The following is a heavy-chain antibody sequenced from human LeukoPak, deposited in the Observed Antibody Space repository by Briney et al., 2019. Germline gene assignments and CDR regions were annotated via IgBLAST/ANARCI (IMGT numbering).Heavy chain of an antibody. Sequence: GVSLRLSCAASGFTFSSYGMHWVRQAPGKGLEGVAVIRYDGSNKYYADSVKGRFTISRDNSKNTLYLQMNSLRAEDTAVYYCARDGSSGWYWVDYWGQGTLVTVS. CDR3: ARDGSSGWYWVDY. CDR2: IRYDGSNK. D-gene: IGHD6-19*01. CDR1: GFTFSSYG. V-gene: IGHV3-33*01. J-gene: IGHJ4*02.